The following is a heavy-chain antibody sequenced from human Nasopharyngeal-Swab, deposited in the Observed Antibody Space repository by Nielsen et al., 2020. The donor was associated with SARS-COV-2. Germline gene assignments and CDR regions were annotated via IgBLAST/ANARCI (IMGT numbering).Heavy chain of an antibody. V-gene: IGHV4-34*01. D-gene: IGHD2/OR15-2a*01. CDR1: GGSFSGYY. CDR3: ARALWKKSYYYYMDV. J-gene: IGHJ6*03. Sequence: SETLSLTCAVYGGSFSGYYWSWIRQPPGKGLEWIGEINHSGSTNYNPSLKSRVTIPIDTSKNQFSLKLSSVTAADTAVYYCARALWKKSYYYYMDVWGKGTTVTVSS. CDR2: INHSGST.